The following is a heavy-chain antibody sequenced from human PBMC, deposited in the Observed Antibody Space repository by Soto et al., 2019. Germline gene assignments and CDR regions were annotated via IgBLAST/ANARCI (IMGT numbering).Heavy chain of an antibody. D-gene: IGHD2-15*01. V-gene: IGHV3-30-3*01. Sequence: QVQLVESGGGVVQPGRSLRLSCAAAGFTFSSYAMYWVRQAPGKGPEWVADISYDGNNKYYADSVKGRFTISRDNSKNTLYLQMNSLRAEDTAVYYCARAGCDGGSCYTLVGLRYGMDVWGQGTTVTVSS. CDR1: GFTFSSYA. CDR2: ISYDGNNK. J-gene: IGHJ6*02. CDR3: ARAGCDGGSCYTLVGLRYGMDV.